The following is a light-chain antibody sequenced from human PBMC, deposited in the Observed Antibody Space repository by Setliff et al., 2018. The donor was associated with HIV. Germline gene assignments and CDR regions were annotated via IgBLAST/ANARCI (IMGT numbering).Light chain of an antibody. J-gene: IGLJ1*01. Sequence: QSVLAQPASVSGSPGQSVTLSCTGTSSDVGSYNFVSWYQQHPGRAPKLMIYDVTKRPSGVSHRFSGSKSGNTASLTISGLQSEDEADYYCASYRPNDLGVFGTGTKVTVL. CDR3: ASYRPNDLGV. CDR1: SSDVGSYNF. CDR2: DVT. V-gene: IGLV2-14*03.